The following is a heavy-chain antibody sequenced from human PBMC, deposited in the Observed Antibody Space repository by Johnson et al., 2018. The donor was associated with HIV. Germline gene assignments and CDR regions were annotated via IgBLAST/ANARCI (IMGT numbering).Heavy chain of an antibody. Sequence: VQLVESGGGLVKPGGSLRLSCAASGFTVSSYWMNWVRQAPGKGLQWVANIKQDGSEKYYVDSVKGRFTISRDNSKNSLYLQMNSLRVEDTAIYYCAREGWETTMIQGAFDIWGQGTMVTVSS. CDR1: GFTVSSYW. CDR3: AREGWETTMIQGAFDI. V-gene: IGHV3-7*05. J-gene: IGHJ3*02. CDR2: IKQDGSEK. D-gene: IGHD3-10*01.